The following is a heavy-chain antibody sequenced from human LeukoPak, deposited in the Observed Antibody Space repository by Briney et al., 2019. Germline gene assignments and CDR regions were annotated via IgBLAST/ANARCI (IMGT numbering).Heavy chain of an antibody. CDR3: ARTHWHYSDNSGYYSYLDY. CDR1: GFTFSSYW. V-gene: IGHV3-7*01. CDR2: IKQDGSEK. J-gene: IGHJ4*02. Sequence: GGSLRLSCAASGFTFSSYWMTWVRQAPGKGLEWVANIKQDGSEKYYVDSVKGRFTISRDNAANSLYLHMNSLRTEDTGVYYCARTHWHYSDNSGYYSYLDYWGQGTLATVSS. D-gene: IGHD3-22*01.